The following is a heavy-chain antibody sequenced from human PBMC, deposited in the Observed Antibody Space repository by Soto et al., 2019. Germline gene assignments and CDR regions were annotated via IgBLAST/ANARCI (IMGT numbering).Heavy chain of an antibody. CDR1: GGSIGGYY. D-gene: IGHD3-3*02. V-gene: IGHV4-59*01. J-gene: IGHJ4*02. CDR2: INYSGST. CDR3: ARQISYFDH. Sequence: LSDTWTVAGGSIGGYYWSWIRQPPGKGLEWIGYINYSGSTKYNPSLKSRVTISVDTSKNQFSLKLNSVTAADTAVYYCARQISYFDHWGQGALVTVSS.